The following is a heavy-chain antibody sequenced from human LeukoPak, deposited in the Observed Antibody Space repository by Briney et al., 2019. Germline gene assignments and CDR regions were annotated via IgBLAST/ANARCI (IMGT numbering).Heavy chain of an antibody. J-gene: IGHJ4*02. CDR3: AKHPPSIVVVVAATLSY. D-gene: IGHD2-15*01. CDR1: GFTFSSYA. CDR2: ISGSGGST. V-gene: IGHV3-23*01. Sequence: WGSLRFSCAASGFTFSSYAMSWVRQAPGKGLEWVSAISGSGGSTYYADSVKGRFTISRDNSKNTLYLQMNSLRAEDTAVYYCAKHPPSIVVVVAATLSYWGQGTLVTVSS.